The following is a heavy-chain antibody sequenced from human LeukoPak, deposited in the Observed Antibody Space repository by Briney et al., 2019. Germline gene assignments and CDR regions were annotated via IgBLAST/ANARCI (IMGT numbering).Heavy chain of an antibody. Sequence: GGSLRLSCTVSGFTFNTYGMSWVRQAPGKGLEWVSGISASGSNTHYADSVKGRFAISRDNSKNTLYLQMNSLRAEDTAVYYCAKRGEYYYGSGSYLRWGQGTLVTVSS. V-gene: IGHV3-23*01. CDR2: ISASGSNT. D-gene: IGHD3-10*01. J-gene: IGHJ4*02. CDR1: GFTFNTYG. CDR3: AKRGEYYYGSGSYLR.